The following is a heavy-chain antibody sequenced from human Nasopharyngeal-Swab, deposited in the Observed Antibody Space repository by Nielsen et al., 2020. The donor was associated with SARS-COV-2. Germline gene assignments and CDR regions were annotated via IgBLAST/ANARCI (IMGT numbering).Heavy chain of an antibody. D-gene: IGHD2-21*02. Sequence: SETLSLTCTVSGGSISSYYWSWIRQPAGKGLEWIGRIYTSGSTNYNPSLKSRVTISVDTSKNQFSLKLSSVTAADTAVYYCARQWEIVVVTATPGFDYWGQGTLVTVSS. J-gene: IGHJ4*02. CDR1: GGSISSYY. V-gene: IGHV4-4*07. CDR2: IYTSGST. CDR3: ARQWEIVVVTATPGFDY.